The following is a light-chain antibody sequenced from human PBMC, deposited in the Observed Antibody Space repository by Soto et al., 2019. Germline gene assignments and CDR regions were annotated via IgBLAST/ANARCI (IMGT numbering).Light chain of an antibody. V-gene: IGKV3-15*01. J-gene: IGKJ1*01. CDR2: GAF. CDR3: QQYDNWPWT. Sequence: IVVTQAPATLSVSPGGRATLSCRASQSIIGTLAWYQQKPGQAPRLLIYGAFTRATGFPARFSGSGSGTDFTLTITSLQSEDFAVYYCQQYDNWPWTFGQGTKVDIK. CDR1: QSIIGT.